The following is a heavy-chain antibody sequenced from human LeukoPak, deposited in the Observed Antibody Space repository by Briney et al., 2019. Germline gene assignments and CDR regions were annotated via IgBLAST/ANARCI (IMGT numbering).Heavy chain of an antibody. J-gene: IGHJ3*01. Sequence: ASVKVSCKASGYTFTSYYMHWVRQAPGQGLEWMGIINHSGGSTGYAQKFQGRVTMTRDTSTSTVYMELSSLRSEDSAVYYCARGLNTLVRGASDAFDLWGQGTMVTVSS. CDR1: GYTFTSYY. V-gene: IGHV1-46*01. CDR3: ARGLNTLVRGASDAFDL. CDR2: INHSGGST. D-gene: IGHD3-10*01.